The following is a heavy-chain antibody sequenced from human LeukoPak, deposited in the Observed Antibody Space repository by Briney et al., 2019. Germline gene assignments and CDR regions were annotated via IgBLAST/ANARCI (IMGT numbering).Heavy chain of an antibody. J-gene: IGHJ3*02. V-gene: IGHV4-39*07. CDR3: ARLGSSGWAFDT. D-gene: IGHD3-22*01. Sequence: SETLSLTCTVSGGSISSSSYYWGWIRQPPGKGLEWIGSIYYSGSTYYNPSLKSRVTISVDTSKNQFSLKLSSVTAADTAVYYCARLGSSGWAFDTWGQGTMVTVSS. CDR1: GGSISSSSYY. CDR2: IYYSGST.